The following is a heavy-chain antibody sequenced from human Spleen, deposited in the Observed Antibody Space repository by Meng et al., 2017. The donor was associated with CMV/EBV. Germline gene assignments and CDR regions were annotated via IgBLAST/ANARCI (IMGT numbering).Heavy chain of an antibody. CDR1: GNSIRGSSYY. V-gene: IGHV4-39*07. CDR2: IYYSGNT. CDR3: AREGGKGDYRDYRMYYGMDV. J-gene: IGHJ6*02. Sequence: SETLSLTCTLSGNSIRGSSYYWGWIRQPPGKGLEWIGSIYYSGNTYYNPSLKSPATISVDTSKNQFSLRLSSVTAADTAVYYCAREGGKGDYRDYRMYYGMDVWGQGTTVTVSS. D-gene: IGHD4-11*01.